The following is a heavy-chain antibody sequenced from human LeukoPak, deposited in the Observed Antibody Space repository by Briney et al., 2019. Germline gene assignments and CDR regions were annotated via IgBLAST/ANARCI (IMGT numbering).Heavy chain of an antibody. V-gene: IGHV3-21*01. J-gene: IGHJ5*02. CDR3: TTFSYAGNAGGSAGS. CDR1: GFTFSSYS. Sequence: GGSLRLSCAASGFTFSSYSMNWVRQAPGKGLEWVSSISSSSSYIYYADSVKGRFTISRDNAKNSLYLQMNSLRAEDTAVYYCTTFSYAGNAGGSAGSWGQGTLVTVSS. CDR2: ISSSSSYI. D-gene: IGHD4-23*01.